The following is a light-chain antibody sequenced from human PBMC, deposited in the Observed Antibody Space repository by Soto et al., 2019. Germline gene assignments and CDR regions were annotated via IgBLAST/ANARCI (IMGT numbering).Light chain of an antibody. CDR3: AAWDDSLSWV. V-gene: IGLV1-44*01. J-gene: IGLJ3*02. Sequence: QSVLTQPPSASGTPGQRVTISSSGSSSNIGSNTVNWYQRLPGTAPKLLIYTNNQRPSGVPDRFSGSKSGTSASLAISGLQSEDEADYYCAAWDDSLSWVFGGGNKLTVL. CDR1: SSNIGSNT. CDR2: TNN.